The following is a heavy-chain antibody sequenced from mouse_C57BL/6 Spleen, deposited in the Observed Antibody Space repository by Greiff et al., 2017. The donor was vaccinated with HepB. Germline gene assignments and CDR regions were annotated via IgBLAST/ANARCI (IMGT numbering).Heavy chain of an antibody. J-gene: IGHJ1*03. Sequence: EVKLMESEGGLVQPGSSMKLSCTASGFTFSDYYMAWVRQVPEKGLEWVANINYDGSSTYYLDSLKSRFIISRDNAKNILYLQMSSLKSEDTATYYCARDGSPWYFDVWGTGTTVTVSS. V-gene: IGHV5-16*01. D-gene: IGHD1-1*02. CDR1: GFTFSDYY. CDR2: INYDGSST. CDR3: ARDGSPWYFDV.